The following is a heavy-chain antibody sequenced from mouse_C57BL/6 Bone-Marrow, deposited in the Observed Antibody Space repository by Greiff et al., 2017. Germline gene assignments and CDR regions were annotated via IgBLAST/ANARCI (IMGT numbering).Heavy chain of an antibody. V-gene: IGHV1-55*01. CDR3: AREGIYYDYHWYFDV. J-gene: IGHJ1*03. CDR2: IYPGSGST. CDR1: GYTFTSYW. D-gene: IGHD2-4*01. Sequence: QVQLQQPGAELVKPGASVKMSCKASGYTFTSYWITWVKQRPGKGLEWIGDIYPGSGSTNYNEKFKSKATLTVDTSSSTAYMQLSSLTSEDSAVYDGAREGIYYDYHWYFDVGGTGTTVTVSA.